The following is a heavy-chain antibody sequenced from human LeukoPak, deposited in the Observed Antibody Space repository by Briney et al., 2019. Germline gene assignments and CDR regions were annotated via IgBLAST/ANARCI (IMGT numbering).Heavy chain of an antibody. V-gene: IGHV4-59*08. CDR1: GGSIRSYY. J-gene: IGHJ4*02. Sequence: SETLSLTCTVSGGSIRSYYWSWIRQPPGKGLEWIGYIYYSGSTNYNPSLKSRATISVDTSKNQFSLELNSVTAADTAVYYCTTSRTNDCSSPSCYTDYWGQGTLVTVSS. CDR2: IYYSGST. D-gene: IGHD2-2*02. CDR3: TTSRTNDCSSPSCYTDY.